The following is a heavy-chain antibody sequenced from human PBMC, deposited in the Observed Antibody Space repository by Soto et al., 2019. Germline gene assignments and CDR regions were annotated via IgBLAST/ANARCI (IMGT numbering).Heavy chain of an antibody. Sequence: SETLSLTCTVSGGSISSGGYYWSWIRQHPGKGLEWIGYIYYSGSTYYNPSLKSRVTISVDTSKNQFSLKLSSVTAADTAVYYCATIEMTDDAFDIWGQGTMVTVS. CDR3: ATIEMTDDAFDI. J-gene: IGHJ3*02. CDR1: GGSISSGGYY. CDR2: IYYSGST. V-gene: IGHV4-31*03.